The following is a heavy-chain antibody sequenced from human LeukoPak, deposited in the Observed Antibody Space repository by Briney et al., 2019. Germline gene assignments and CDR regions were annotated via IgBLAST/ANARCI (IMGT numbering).Heavy chain of an antibody. V-gene: IGHV3-23*01. Sequence: PGGSLRLSCTSSGFTFSNYAMSWVRQAPGKGLEWVSAISGSGGSTYYADSVKGRFTISRDNSKNTLYLQMNSLRAEDTAVYYCARFRTAAGTGYFDYWGQGTLVTVSS. D-gene: IGHD6-13*01. CDR3: ARFRTAAGTGYFDY. CDR1: GFTFSNYA. CDR2: ISGSGGST. J-gene: IGHJ4*02.